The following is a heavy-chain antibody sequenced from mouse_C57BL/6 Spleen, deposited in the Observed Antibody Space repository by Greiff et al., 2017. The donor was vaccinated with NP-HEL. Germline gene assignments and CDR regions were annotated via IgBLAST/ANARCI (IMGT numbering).Heavy chain of an antibody. V-gene: IGHV1-81*01. CDR3: ARYPAYYGSSYRYFDV. D-gene: IGHD1-1*01. CDR1: GYTFTSYG. Sequence: VQLQQSGAELARPGASVKLSCKASGYTFTSYGISWVKQRTGQGLEWIGEIYPRSGNTYYNEKFKGKATLTADKSSSTAYMELRSLTSEDSAVYFCARYPAYYGSSYRYFDVWGTGTTVTVSS. CDR2: IYPRSGNT. J-gene: IGHJ1*03.